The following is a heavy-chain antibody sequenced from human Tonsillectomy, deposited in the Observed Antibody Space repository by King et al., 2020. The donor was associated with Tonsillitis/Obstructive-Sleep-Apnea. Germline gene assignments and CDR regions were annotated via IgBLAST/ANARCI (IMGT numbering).Heavy chain of an antibody. CDR2: IYWDDDK. D-gene: IGHD4-11*01. V-gene: IGHV2-5*02. Sequence: ITLKESGPTLVKPTQTLTLTCTFSGFSLSTSGVGVGWIRQPPGKALEWLALIYWDDDKRYSPSLKSRLTITKDTSKNQVVLTMTNMDPVETGTYYCAHMDPTVRPKGHAFDIWGQGTMVTVSS. CDR1: GFSLSTSGVG. CDR3: AHMDPTVRPKGHAFDI. J-gene: IGHJ3*02.